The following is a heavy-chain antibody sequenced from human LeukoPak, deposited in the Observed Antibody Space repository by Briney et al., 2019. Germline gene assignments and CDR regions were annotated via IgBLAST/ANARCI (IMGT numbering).Heavy chain of an antibody. J-gene: IGHJ4*02. D-gene: IGHD4-11*01. CDR2: IYHSGST. CDR3: ARHAYSNYLLDY. V-gene: IGHV4-38-2*01. Sequence: PSETLSLTCAVSGYSISSGYYWGWIRQPPGKGLEWIGSIYHSGSTYYNPSLKSRVTISVDTSKNQFSLKLSSVTAADTAVYYCARHAYSNYLLDYWGQGTLVTVSS. CDR1: GYSISSGYY.